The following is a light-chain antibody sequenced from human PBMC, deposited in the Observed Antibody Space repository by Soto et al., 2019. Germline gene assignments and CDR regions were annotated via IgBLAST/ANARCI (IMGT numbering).Light chain of an antibody. J-gene: IGLJ1*01. CDR3: RSYTSSSTLV. CDR2: EVS. CDR1: SSDDGGYNY. Sequence: VLTQPASVSWSPGQSITISCTGTSSDDGGYNYVSWYQHHPGKAPKLMIYEVSNRPSGVSNRFSGSKSGNTASLTISGLQAEDEADYYCRSYTSSSTLVFGTGTK. V-gene: IGLV2-14*01.